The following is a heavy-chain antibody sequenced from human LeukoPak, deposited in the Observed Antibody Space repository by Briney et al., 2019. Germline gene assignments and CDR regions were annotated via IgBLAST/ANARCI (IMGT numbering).Heavy chain of an antibody. CDR3: ARHDSSGYRDY. V-gene: IGHV4-4*09. CDR1: GGSISSYY. J-gene: IGHJ4*02. D-gene: IGHD3-22*01. CDR2: IYTSGST. Sequence: KPSETLSHTCTVSGGSISSYYWSWIRQPPGKGLEWIGYIYTSGSTNYNPSLKSRVTISVDTSKNQFSLKLSSVTAADTAVYYCARHDSSGYRDYWGQGTLVTVSS.